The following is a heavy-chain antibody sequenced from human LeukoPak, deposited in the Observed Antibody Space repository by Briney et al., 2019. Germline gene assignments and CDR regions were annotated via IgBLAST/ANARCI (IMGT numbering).Heavy chain of an antibody. CDR1: GFTFSSNY. Sequence: GGSLRLSCAASGFTFSSNYMSWVRQAPGKGLEWVSVIYSGGSTYYADSVKGRFTISRDNSKNTLYLQMNSLRAEDTAVYYCARAYRPRYYYYYYMDVWGKGTTVTVSS. V-gene: IGHV3-53*01. J-gene: IGHJ6*03. CDR3: ARAYRPRYYYYYYMDV. CDR2: IYSGGST.